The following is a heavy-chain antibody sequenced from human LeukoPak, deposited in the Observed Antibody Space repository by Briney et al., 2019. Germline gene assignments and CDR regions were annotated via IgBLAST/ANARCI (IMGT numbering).Heavy chain of an antibody. V-gene: IGHV4-4*07. CDR3: ARDSGKSFDSSGYPYYFDY. D-gene: IGHD3-22*01. CDR1: GGSISSYY. CDR2: IYTSGST. J-gene: IGHJ4*02. Sequence: SETLPLTCTVSGGSISSYYWSWIRQPAGKGLEWIGRIYTSGSTNYNPSLKSRVTMSVDTSKNQFSLKLSSVTAPDTAVYYCARDSGKSFDSSGYPYYFDYWGQGTLVTVSP.